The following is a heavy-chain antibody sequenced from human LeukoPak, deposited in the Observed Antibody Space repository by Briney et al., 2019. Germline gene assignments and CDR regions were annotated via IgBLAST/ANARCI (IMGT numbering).Heavy chain of an antibody. CDR1: GFTVSSNY. CDR2: IYSGGST. D-gene: IGHD6-19*01. J-gene: IGHJ4*02. CDR3: AKTVAGTRVDY. V-gene: IGHV3-66*01. Sequence: GGSLRLSCAASGFTVSSNYMSWVRQAPGKGLEWVSVIYSGGSTYYADSVKGRFTISRDNSKNTLYLQMNSLRAEDTAVYYCAKTVAGTRVDYWGQGTLVTVSS.